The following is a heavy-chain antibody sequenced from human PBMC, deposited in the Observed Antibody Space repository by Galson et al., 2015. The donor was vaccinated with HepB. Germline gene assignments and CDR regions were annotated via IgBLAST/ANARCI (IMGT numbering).Heavy chain of an antibody. CDR2: ISSNGGST. J-gene: IGHJ4*02. CDR1: GFTFSSYA. D-gene: IGHD3-10*01. CDR3: VKGPNGFGEIHSEFDY. Sequence: SLRLSCAASGFTFSSYAMHWVRQAPGKGLEYVSAISSNGGSTYYADSVKGRFTISRDNSKNTLYLQMSSLRAEDTAVYYCVKGPNGFGEIHSEFDYWGQGTLVTVSS. V-gene: IGHV3-64D*06.